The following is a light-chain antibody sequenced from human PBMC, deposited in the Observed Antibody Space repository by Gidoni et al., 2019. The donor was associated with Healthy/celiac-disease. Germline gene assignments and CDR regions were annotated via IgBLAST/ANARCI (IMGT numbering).Light chain of an antibody. Sequence: SSDLTQALAVSLALGQTARITCQGNRLRDYYATWYQQKPGRAPILVMYGENIRPSGITDRFSGSTSGDTASLTITGAQAEDEADYYCNSRDASGTYYVFGRGTKVTV. CDR1: RLRDYY. V-gene: IGLV3-19*01. J-gene: IGLJ1*01. CDR3: NSRDASGTYYV. CDR2: GEN.